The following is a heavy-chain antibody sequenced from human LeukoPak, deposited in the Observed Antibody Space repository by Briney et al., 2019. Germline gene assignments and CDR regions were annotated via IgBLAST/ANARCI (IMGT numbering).Heavy chain of an antibody. V-gene: IGHV4-39*01. CDR3: ARGWSALTIDY. D-gene: IGHD3-3*01. Sequence: SETLSLTCTVSGGSISSSSYYWGWIRQPPGKGLEWIGSIYYSGSTYYNPSLKSRVTISVDTSKNQFSLKLSSVTAADTAVYYCARGWSALTIDYWGQGTLVTVSS. CDR2: IYYSGST. CDR1: GGSISSSSYY. J-gene: IGHJ4*02.